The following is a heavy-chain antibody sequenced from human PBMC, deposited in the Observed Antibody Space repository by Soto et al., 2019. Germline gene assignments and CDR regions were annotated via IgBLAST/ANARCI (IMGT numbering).Heavy chain of an antibody. Sequence: SETLSLTCTVSGGSISSGGYYWSWICQHPGKGLEWIGYIYYSGSTYYNPSLKSRVTISVDTSKNQFSLKLSSVTAADTAVYYCARRYGASFDYWGQGTLVTVSS. CDR2: IYYSGST. J-gene: IGHJ4*02. CDR3: ARRYGASFDY. D-gene: IGHD4-17*01. CDR1: GGSISSGGYY. V-gene: IGHV4-31*03.